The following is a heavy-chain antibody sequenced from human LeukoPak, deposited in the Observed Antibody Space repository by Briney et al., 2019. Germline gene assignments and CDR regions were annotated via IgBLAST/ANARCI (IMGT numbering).Heavy chain of an antibody. Sequence: GGSLKLSCAASGFTFGGSAIHWVRQSFGKGLEWIGHIDKEKNSYATASAYAVSVEGRFTVSRDDSKNMAFLQMSGLKTEDTALYSCTRDSGTYNWLDPWGQGTLVTVSS. CDR2: IDKEKNSYATAS. CDR3: TRDSGTYNWLDP. J-gene: IGHJ5*02. V-gene: IGHV3-73*01. D-gene: IGHD1-26*01. CDR1: GFTFGGSA.